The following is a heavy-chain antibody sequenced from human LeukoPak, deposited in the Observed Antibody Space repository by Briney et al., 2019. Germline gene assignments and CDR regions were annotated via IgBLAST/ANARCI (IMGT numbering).Heavy chain of an antibody. Sequence: GGSLRLSCAASGFIVSSHYMTWVRQAPGKGLGWVSVIHNDGSTYYADSVKGRFTISRDNSKNTLYLQMNSLRVEDTAVYYCAALARDYWGQGILVTVSS. CDR1: GFIVSSHY. CDR2: IHNDGST. J-gene: IGHJ4*02. D-gene: IGHD3-3*02. CDR3: AALARDY. V-gene: IGHV3-53*01.